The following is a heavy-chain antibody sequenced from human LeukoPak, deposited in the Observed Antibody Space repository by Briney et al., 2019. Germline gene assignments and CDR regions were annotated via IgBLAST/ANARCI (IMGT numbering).Heavy chain of an antibody. CDR2: IYYSGST. V-gene: IGHV4-39*07. CDR3: ARDVISATGSLGY. CDR1: GGSFSSSTYY. D-gene: IGHD6-13*01. J-gene: IGHJ4*02. Sequence: SETLSLTCSVSGGSFSSSTYYWGWIRQPPGKGLEWIGSIYYSGSTYYNPSLKSRVTLSADTSKNQFSLKLTSVTAADTAVYYCARDVISATGSLGYWGQGTLVTVSS.